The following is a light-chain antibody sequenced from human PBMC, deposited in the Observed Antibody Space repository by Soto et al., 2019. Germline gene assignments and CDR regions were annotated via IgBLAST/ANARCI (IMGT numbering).Light chain of an antibody. J-gene: IGKJ1*01. CDR3: KQYNNWPRT. Sequence: IVMTQSPATLSVSPGERATLSCRASQSVSSNLAWYQQKPGQAPRLLIYGASTRATGIQARFSGSGSGTEFTLTIRSLQSEDFAVYYCKQYNNWPRTFGQGTKVDIK. CDR2: GAS. CDR1: QSVSSN. V-gene: IGKV3-15*01.